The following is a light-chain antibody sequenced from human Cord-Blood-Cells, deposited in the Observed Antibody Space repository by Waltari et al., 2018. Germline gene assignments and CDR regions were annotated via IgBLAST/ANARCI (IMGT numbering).Light chain of an antibody. Sequence: DIVMTQSPDYLAVSLGERATINCNSSQSVLYSSNNKNYLAWHQQKPGQPPKLLIYWASTRESGVPDRFSGSGSGTDFTLTISRLQAEDVAVYYCQQYYSTPPTFGGGTKVEIK. J-gene: IGKJ4*01. CDR3: QQYYSTPPT. CDR2: WAS. V-gene: IGKV4-1*01. CDR1: QSVLYSSNNKNY.